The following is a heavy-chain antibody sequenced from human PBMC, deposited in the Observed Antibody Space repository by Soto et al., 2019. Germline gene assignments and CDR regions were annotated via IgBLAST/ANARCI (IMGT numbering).Heavy chain of an antibody. Sequence: QVQLVESGGGVVQPQRSLSLSCAASGFTFSDYAMHWVRRAPGKGLEWVAVISYDGRQKFYTEYVKGRFSISRDNSKNSLYLQMNSLRPEDTAVYYCASTSHFPPVIQATAVTSSRDAAFDIWGQGTMVTVSS. D-gene: IGHD2-21*02. CDR3: ASTSHFPPVIQATAVTSSRDAAFDI. V-gene: IGHV3-30*04. CDR2: ISYDGRQK. CDR1: GFTFSDYA. J-gene: IGHJ3*02.